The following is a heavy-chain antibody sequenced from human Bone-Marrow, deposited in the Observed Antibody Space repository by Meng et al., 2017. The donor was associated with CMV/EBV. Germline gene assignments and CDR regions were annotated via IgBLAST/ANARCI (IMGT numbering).Heavy chain of an antibody. CDR3: ARDPPFAIDDCSSTSCPHHYYFDY. D-gene: IGHD2-2*01. J-gene: IGHJ4*02. CDR1: GGSFSGYY. CDR2: INHSGSI. V-gene: IGHV4-34*01. Sequence: SETLSLTCAVYGGSFSGYYWSWIRQPPGKGLEWIGEINHSGSINYNPSLKSRVTVSVDTSKNQFSLKLHSVTVADTAIYYCARDPPFAIDDCSSTSCPHHYYFDYWGQGTLVTVSS.